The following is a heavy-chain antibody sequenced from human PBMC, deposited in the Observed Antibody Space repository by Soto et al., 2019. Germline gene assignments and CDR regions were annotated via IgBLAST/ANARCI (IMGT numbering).Heavy chain of an antibody. D-gene: IGHD6-13*01. CDR1: GGSISSGDYY. CDR2: IYYSGST. V-gene: IGHV4-30-4*01. Sequence: QVQLQESGPGLVKPSQTLSLTCTVSGGSISSGDYYWSWIRQPPGKGLEWIGYIYYSGSTYYNPSLKSRVTISVDTSKNQFSLKLSSVTAADTAVYYCARVSSLAAAVSDYYYGMDVWGQGTTVTVSS. J-gene: IGHJ6*02. CDR3: ARVSSLAAAVSDYYYGMDV.